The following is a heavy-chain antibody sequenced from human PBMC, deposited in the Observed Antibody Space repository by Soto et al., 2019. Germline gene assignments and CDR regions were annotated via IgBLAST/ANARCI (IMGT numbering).Heavy chain of an antibody. CDR3: ARDRRGWSELPEDYYGMDV. V-gene: IGHV3-53*01. Sequence: EVQLVESGGGLIQPGGSLRLSCAASGFTVSSNYMSWVRQAPGKGLEWVSGIYSGVSTYYADSVKGRFTISRDNSKNTLYLQMDSLRDEDTAVYYCARDRRGWSELPEDYYGMDVWGKGTTVTVCS. CDR2: IYSGVST. D-gene: IGHD1-26*01. CDR1: GFTVSSNY. J-gene: IGHJ6*04.